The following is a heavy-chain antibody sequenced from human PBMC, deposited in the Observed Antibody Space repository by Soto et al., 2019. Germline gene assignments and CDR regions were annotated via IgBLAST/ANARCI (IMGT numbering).Heavy chain of an antibody. J-gene: IGHJ4*02. CDR1: GGTFSSYA. D-gene: IGHD6-19*01. CDR3: AIQIAVAGIVQYYFDY. V-gene: IGHV1-69*01. CDR2: IIPIFGTA. Sequence: QVQLVQSGAEVKKPGSSVKVSCKASGGTFSSYAISWVRQAPGQGLEWMGGIIPIFGTANYAQKFQGRVTITADESTSTGYMELSSLRSEDTAVYYCAIQIAVAGIVQYYFDYWGQGTLVTVSS.